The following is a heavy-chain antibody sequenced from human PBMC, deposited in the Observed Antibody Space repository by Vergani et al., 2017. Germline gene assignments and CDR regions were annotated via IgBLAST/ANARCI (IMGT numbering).Heavy chain of an antibody. CDR3: ARGYNRIFGVGNRYYMDV. CDR1: GGSFSGYY. J-gene: IGHJ6*03. V-gene: IGHV4-34*01. Sequence: QVQLQQWGAGLLKPSETLSLTCAVYGGSFSGYYWSWIRQPPVKGLEWIGEINHSGSTNYNPSLKSRVTISVDTSKNQFSLKLSSVTAADTAVYYCARGYNRIFGVGNRYYMDVWGKGTTVTVSS. D-gene: IGHD3-3*01. CDR2: INHSGST.